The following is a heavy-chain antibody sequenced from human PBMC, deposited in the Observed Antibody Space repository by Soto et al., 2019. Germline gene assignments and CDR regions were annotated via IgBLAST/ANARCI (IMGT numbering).Heavy chain of an antibody. J-gene: IGHJ6*04. V-gene: IGHV3-30-3*01. Sequence: LRLSFAASGFTFSSSAMHWVRQAPCKVLEWVAVISYDGSKKYYADSVEGRFTISRDNSKNTLYLQMNSLRAEDTAVYYCARAEYSSSKAGGTYHAPNGMDIWDKETTFT. CDR3: ARAEYSSSKAGGTYHAPNGMDI. CDR2: ISYDGSKK. D-gene: IGHD6-13*01. CDR1: GFTFSSSA.